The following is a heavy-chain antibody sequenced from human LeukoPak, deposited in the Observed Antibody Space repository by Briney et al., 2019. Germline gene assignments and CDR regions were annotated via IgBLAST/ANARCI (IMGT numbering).Heavy chain of an antibody. D-gene: IGHD5-18*01. CDR1: GFTFSSYG. CDR2: IRYDGSNK. J-gene: IGHJ4*02. Sequence: GGSLRLSCAASGFTFSSYGMHWVRQAPGKGLEWVAFIRYDGSNKYYADSAKGRFTISRDNSKNTLYLQMNSLRAEDTAVYYCAKDSGTAMVPFDYWGQGTLVTVSS. V-gene: IGHV3-30*02. CDR3: AKDSGTAMVPFDY.